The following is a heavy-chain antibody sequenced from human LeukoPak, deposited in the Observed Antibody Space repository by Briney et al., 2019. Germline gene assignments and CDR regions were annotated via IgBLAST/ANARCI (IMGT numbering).Heavy chain of an antibody. CDR2: IYYSGST. J-gene: IGHJ4*02. CDR3: ARDSSGWYRGYFDY. Sequence: PSETLSLTCTVSGGSISSYYWSWIRQLPGKGLEWIGYIYYSGSTNYNPSLKSRVTISLDTSKNQFSLNLSSVTAADTAVYYCARDSSGWYRGYFDYWGQGTLVTVSS. V-gene: IGHV4-59*01. D-gene: IGHD6-19*01. CDR1: GGSISSYY.